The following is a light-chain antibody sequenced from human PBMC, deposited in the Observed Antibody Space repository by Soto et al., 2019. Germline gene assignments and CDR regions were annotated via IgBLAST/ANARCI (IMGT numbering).Light chain of an antibody. CDR3: QQRYNWPFT. J-gene: IGKJ5*01. Sequence: EIVLTQSPATLSLSPGERATLSCRASQSVYTYLAWYQQKAGQAPRLLIYDASNRATGVPARFSGSGSGPDYILTISSLEPEDFAFYYCQQRYNWPFTFGQGTRLDIK. V-gene: IGKV3-11*01. CDR1: QSVYTY. CDR2: DAS.